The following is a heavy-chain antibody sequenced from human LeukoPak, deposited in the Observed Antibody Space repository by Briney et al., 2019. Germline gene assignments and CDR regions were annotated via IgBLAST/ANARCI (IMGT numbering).Heavy chain of an antibody. V-gene: IGHV3-23*01. J-gene: IGHJ4*02. CDR2: ISGGGGGT. CDR3: AKRVAHSSGAYWDY. Sequence: GGSLRLSCEASGFTFSIYGMSWVRQAPGKGREWVSHISGGGGGTYYADSVKGRFTISRDNSKNTLYLQMNSLRAEDAAVYFCAKRVAHSSGAYWDYWGQGILVTVSS. D-gene: IGHD6-19*01. CDR1: GFTFSIYG.